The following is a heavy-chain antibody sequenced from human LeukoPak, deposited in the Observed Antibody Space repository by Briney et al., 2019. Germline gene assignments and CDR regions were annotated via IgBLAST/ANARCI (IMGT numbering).Heavy chain of an antibody. CDR3: ASEYEFYGMDV. J-gene: IGHJ6*02. V-gene: IGHV1-69*02. D-gene: IGHD3-3*01. CDR1: GGTFSSYT. CDR2: IIPILGIA. Sequence: SVKVSCKASGGTFSSYTISWVRQAPGQGLEWMGRIIPILGIANYAQKFKGRVTITADKSTSTAYMELSSLRSEDTAVYYCASEYEFYGMDVWGQGTTVTVSS.